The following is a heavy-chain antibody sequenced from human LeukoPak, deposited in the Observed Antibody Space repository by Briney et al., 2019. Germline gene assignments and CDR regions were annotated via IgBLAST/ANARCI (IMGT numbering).Heavy chain of an antibody. D-gene: IGHD1-26*01. Sequence: GGSLRLSCAASGFTFNTYTMSWVRQAPGKGLEWVSSISSSNSYIYYADSVKGRFTISRDNAKNSLYLQMNSLRAEDTAVYYCARRRDSGSLQHFDYWGQGTLVTVSS. V-gene: IGHV3-21*04. CDR3: ARRRDSGSLQHFDY. J-gene: IGHJ4*02. CDR1: GFTFNTYT. CDR2: ISSSNSYI.